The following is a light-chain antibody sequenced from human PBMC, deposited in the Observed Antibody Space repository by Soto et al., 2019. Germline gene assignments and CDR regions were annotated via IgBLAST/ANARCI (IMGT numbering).Light chain of an antibody. Sequence: EIVMTQSPATLSVSPGERATLSCRASQSVSSNLAWYQQKPGQAPRLLIYGASTRATGIPARFSGSGSGTEFTLTLSSLQSEDFAVYYCQQYDSWPVTFGQGTKVEIK. J-gene: IGKJ1*01. CDR3: QQYDSWPVT. V-gene: IGKV3-15*01. CDR1: QSVSSN. CDR2: GAS.